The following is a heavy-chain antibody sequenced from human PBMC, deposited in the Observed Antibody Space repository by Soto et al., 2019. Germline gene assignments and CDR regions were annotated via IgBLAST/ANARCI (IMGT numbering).Heavy chain of an antibody. CDR1: GFIFSEST. D-gene: IGHD2-15*01. CDR2: VSTSGRNT. Sequence: PGGSLRLSCSASGFIFSESTIYWVRQVPGKGLEAISAVSTSGRNTYYADSVQDRFTISRDNSKNTLLLQMGSPRPEDTAIYYCVKQAHGLDGVAFDYWGQGTQVTVSS. J-gene: IGHJ4*02. CDR3: VKQAHGLDGVAFDY. V-gene: IGHV3-64D*06.